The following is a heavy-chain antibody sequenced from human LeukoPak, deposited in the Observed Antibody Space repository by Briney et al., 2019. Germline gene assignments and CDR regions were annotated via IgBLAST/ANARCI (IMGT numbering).Heavy chain of an antibody. D-gene: IGHD4/OR15-4a*01. Sequence: GGTLRLSCAASGFTFSSYGMSWVRQAPGKGLEWVSAISGSGGSTYYADSVKGRFTISRDNSKNTLYLQMNSLRVEDTAVYYCAKAGLVRGGALDSWGQGTLVTVSS. CDR3: AKAGLVRGGALDS. J-gene: IGHJ4*02. V-gene: IGHV3-23*01. CDR2: ISGSGGST. CDR1: GFTFSSYG.